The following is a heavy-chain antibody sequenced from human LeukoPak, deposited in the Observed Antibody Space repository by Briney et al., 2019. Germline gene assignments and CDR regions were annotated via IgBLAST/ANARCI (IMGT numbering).Heavy chain of an antibody. CDR3: ATDLCSSTSCRGNYYYYMDV. Sequence: ASVKVSCKVSGYTLTELSMHWVRQAPGKGLEWIGGFDPEDGETIYAQKFQGRVTMTEDTSTDTAYMELSSLRSEDTAVYYCATDLCSSTSCRGNYYYYMDVWGKGTTATVSS. D-gene: IGHD2-2*01. CDR2: FDPEDGET. J-gene: IGHJ6*03. CDR1: GYTLTELS. V-gene: IGHV1-24*01.